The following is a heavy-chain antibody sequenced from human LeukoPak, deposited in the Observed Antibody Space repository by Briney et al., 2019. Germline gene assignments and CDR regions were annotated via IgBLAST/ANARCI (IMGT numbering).Heavy chain of an antibody. D-gene: IGHD5-12*01. V-gene: IGHV1-69*05. Sequence: VASVKVSCKASGGTFSKYALSWVRQAPGQGLEWMGAIIPFLDTSNYPPKFQDRVTITTDESTSTAYMDLSSLRSDDTAVYYCARAQAGNYDWPLDLWGQGTLVTVSS. CDR3: ARAQAGNYDWPLDL. J-gene: IGHJ5*02. CDR2: IIPFLDTS. CDR1: GGTFSKYA.